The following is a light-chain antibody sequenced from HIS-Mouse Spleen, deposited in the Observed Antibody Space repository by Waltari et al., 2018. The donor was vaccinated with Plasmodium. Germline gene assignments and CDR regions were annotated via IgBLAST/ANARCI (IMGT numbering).Light chain of an antibody. V-gene: IGKV2-28*01. J-gene: IGKJ1*01. Sequence: DIVMTQSPLSLPVTPGEPASISCRSSQSLLHSNGHNYLVWYLQKPGQSPQLLIYLGSNRASGVPDRFSGSGSGTDFTLKISRVEAEDVGVYYCMQALQTPWTFGQGTKVEIK. CDR1: QSLLHSNGHNY. CDR3: MQALQTPWT. CDR2: LGS.